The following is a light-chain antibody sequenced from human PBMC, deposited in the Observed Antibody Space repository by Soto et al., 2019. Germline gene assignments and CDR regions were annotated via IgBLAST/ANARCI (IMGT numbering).Light chain of an antibody. V-gene: IGKV1-33*01. CDR1: PDSSSS. CDR3: QQYDNPGT. CDR2: DAS. Sequence: DLQMTQSPSSLSASVGARVTFSCPASPDSSSSLYWYQQNPGQAPPLLIYDASNLETGVQSRFSGSGSGTDFTFTSRSLQPEDMDTYYCQQYDNPGTFGQGTKGEIK. J-gene: IGKJ1*01.